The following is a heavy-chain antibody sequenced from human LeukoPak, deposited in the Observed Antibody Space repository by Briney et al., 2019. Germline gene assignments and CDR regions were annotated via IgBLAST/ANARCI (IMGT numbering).Heavy chain of an antibody. CDR3: ARGHYSSWYGYFDF. CDR1: GGSLSSHQ. D-gene: IGHD6-13*01. Sequence: SETLSLTCSVSGGSLSSHQWSWIRQPAGKGLERIGRISTTGTTSYNPSLKSRVSMSVDTSKNEFSLRLTSVTAADTAVYYCARGHYSSWYGYFDFWGRGTLVTVSS. CDR2: ISTTGTT. V-gene: IGHV4-4*07. J-gene: IGHJ2*01.